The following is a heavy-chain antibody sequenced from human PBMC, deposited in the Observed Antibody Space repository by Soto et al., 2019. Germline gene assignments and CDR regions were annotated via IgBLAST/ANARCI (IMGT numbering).Heavy chain of an antibody. D-gene: IGHD6-19*01. V-gene: IGHV3-48*01. J-gene: IGHJ4*02. CDR3: ARETGWYPDY. CDR1: GFTFSTYS. CDR2: ISSSGYTI. Sequence: PGGSLRLSRAASGFTFSTYSMNWVRQAPGKGLEWLSYISSSGYTIYYADSVKGRFTISRDNAENSPYLQMNSLRADDTAVYFCARETGWYPDYWGQGTLVTVSS.